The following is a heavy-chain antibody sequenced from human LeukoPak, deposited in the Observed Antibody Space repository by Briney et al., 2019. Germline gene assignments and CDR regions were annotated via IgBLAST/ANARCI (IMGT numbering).Heavy chain of an antibody. CDR2: IRSRAYGGTT. D-gene: IGHD2-15*01. CDR1: GFIFADYA. V-gene: IGHV3-49*03. CDR3: ARVVVHAFDI. J-gene: IGHJ3*02. Sequence: GGSLRPSCTASGFIFADYAMSWFRQAPGKGLEWVGFIRSRAYGGTTDYAASVNGRFTISRDDSNSIAYLQMNSLRAEDTAVYYCARVVVHAFDIWGQGTMVTVSS.